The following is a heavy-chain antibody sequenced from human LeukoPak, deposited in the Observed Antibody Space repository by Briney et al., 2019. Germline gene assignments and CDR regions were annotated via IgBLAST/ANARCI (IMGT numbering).Heavy chain of an antibody. CDR3: ARELVISSSWFDP. Sequence: SETLSLTCTVSGGSISSGGYYWSWIRQHPGKGLEWIGYIYYSGSTYYNPSLKSRVTISVDTFKNQLSLKLSSVTAADTAVYYCARELVISSSWFDPWGQGTLVTVSS. V-gene: IGHV4-31*03. J-gene: IGHJ5*02. D-gene: IGHD3-22*01. CDR1: GGSISSGGYY. CDR2: IYYSGST.